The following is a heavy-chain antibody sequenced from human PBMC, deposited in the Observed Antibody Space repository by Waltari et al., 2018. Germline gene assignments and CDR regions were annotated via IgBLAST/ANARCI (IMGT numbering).Heavy chain of an antibody. J-gene: IGHJ3*01. D-gene: IGHD3-9*01. CDR3: ARSGNYDILTGYSPDAFDV. CDR1: GDSISSSSFY. V-gene: IGHV4-39*01. Sequence: QVQLQESGPGLVKPSETLSLTCSVSGDSISSSSFYWGWFRQPPGKGLEWMGTLDSISTIYYNPPLNRRVTISEDTSKTQVALRLRSVTAADTAVYYCARSGNYDILTGYSPDAFDVWGQGTMVTVSS. CDR2: LDSISTI.